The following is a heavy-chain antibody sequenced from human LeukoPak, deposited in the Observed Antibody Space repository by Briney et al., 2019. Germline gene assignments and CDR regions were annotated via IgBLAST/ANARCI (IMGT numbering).Heavy chain of an antibody. CDR2: IGSDEKT. D-gene: IGHD3-10*02. J-gene: IGHJ6*02. Sequence: GGSLRLSCAASGFTFSGFAMTWVRQAPGKGLEWVSSIGSDEKTHYSESVRGRFAISRDNSKSMLYLQMNTLRAEDTALYYCARDLYYYVAMDVWGQGTTVTVSS. V-gene: IGHV3-23*01. CDR1: GFTFSGFA. CDR3: ARDLYYYVAMDV.